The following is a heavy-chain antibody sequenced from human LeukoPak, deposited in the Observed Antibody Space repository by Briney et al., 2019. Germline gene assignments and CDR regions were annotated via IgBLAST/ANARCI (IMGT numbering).Heavy chain of an antibody. CDR1: GGSISSYY. J-gene: IGHJ5*02. CDR3: AREVFCSGGSCYSALKLWFDP. D-gene: IGHD2-15*01. CDR2: IYTSGST. Sequence: SETLSLTCTVSGGSISSYYWSWIRQPAGKGLEWIGRIYTSGSTNYNPSLKSRVTMSVDTSKNQFSLKLSSVTAADTAVYYCAREVFCSGGSCYSALKLWFDPWGQETLVTVSS. V-gene: IGHV4-4*07.